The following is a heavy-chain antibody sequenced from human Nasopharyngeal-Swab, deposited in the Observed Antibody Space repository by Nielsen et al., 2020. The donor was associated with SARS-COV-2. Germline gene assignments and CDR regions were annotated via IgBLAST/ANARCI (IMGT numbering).Heavy chain of an antibody. Sequence: WIRQPPGKGLEWVSYISSSSNTIYYANSVKGRFTISRDNAKNSLYLQMNSLRAEDTAVYYCARDGIYCSSTSCYAAYFDYWGQGTLVTVSS. D-gene: IGHD2-2*01. CDR2: ISSSSNTI. J-gene: IGHJ4*02. CDR3: ARDGIYCSSTSCYAAYFDY. V-gene: IGHV3-48*04.